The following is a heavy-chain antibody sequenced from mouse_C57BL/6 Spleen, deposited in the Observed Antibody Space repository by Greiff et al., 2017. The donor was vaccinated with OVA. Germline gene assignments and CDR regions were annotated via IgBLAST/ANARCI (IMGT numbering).Heavy chain of an antibody. CDR3: AIPYDYDEEWFAY. D-gene: IGHD2-4*01. Sequence: VQLQQSGPGLVQPSQSLSITCTVSGFSLTSYGVHWVRQSPGKGLEWLGVIWRGGSTDYNAAFMSRLSITKDNSKSQVFFKMNSLQADDTAIYYCAIPYDYDEEWFAYWGQGTLVTVSA. J-gene: IGHJ3*01. V-gene: IGHV2-5*01. CDR2: IWRGGST. CDR1: GFSLTSYG.